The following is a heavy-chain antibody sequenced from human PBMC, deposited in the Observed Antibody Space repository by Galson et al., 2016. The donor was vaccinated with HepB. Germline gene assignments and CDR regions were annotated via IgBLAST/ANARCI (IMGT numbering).Heavy chain of an antibody. Sequence: CAISGDSVFRNTATWSWIRQSPSRGLEWLGRTFYRSKWYNDYAVSLKSRITISPDTSNNQFSLQLESVTPEDSAMYYCVRERGITTSPLFDSWGQGTLVSVSS. CDR3: VRERGITTSPLFDS. CDR1: GDSVFRNTAT. J-gene: IGHJ4*02. D-gene: IGHD3-10*01. CDR2: TFYRSKWYN. V-gene: IGHV6-1*01.